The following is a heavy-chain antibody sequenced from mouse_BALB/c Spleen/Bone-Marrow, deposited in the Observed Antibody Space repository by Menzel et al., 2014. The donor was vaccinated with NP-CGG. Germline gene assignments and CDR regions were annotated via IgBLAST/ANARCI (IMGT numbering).Heavy chain of an antibody. Sequence: VQLQESGAELARPGASVKMSCKASGYTFTSYTMHWIKQRPGQGLEWIGYIDPSSGYSNCNQKFKDMATLTADISSSTAYMQLSSLTSEDSAVYYCAPYDGYYNWYFDVWGAGTTVTVSS. D-gene: IGHD2-3*01. CDR3: APYDGYYNWYFDV. CDR2: IDPSSGYS. CDR1: GYTFTSYT. J-gene: IGHJ1*01. V-gene: IGHV1-4*01.